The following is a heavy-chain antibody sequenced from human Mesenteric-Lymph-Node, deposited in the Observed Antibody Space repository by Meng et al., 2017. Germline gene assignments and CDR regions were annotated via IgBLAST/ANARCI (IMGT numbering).Heavy chain of an antibody. Sequence: ASVKVSCKASGYTFTSYDINWVRQATGQGLEWMGWMNPNSGNTGYAQKFQGRVTMTRNTSISTAYMELSSLRSEDTAVYYCARGQWVRGVTPLGYWGQGTRVTVSS. CDR2: MNPNSGNT. D-gene: IGHD3-10*01. CDR1: GYTFTSYD. V-gene: IGHV1-8*01. CDR3: ARGQWVRGVTPLGY. J-gene: IGHJ4*02.